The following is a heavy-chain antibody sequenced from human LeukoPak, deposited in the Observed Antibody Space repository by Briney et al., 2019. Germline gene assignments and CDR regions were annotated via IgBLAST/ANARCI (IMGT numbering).Heavy chain of an antibody. V-gene: IGHV3-21*01. CDR3: ARERELLSEFDY. J-gene: IGHJ4*02. D-gene: IGHD1-26*01. Sequence: GGSLRLSCAVSGFTFSSYRMSWVRQAPGKGLEWVSSISTSSSSKYYADSVKGRFTISRDNAKNSLYLQMNSLRDEDTAVYYCARERELLSEFDYWGQGTLVTVSS. CDR2: ISTSSSSK. CDR1: GFTFSSYR.